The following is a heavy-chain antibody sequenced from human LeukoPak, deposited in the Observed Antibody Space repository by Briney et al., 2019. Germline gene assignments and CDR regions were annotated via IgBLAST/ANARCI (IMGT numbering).Heavy chain of an antibody. Sequence: GGSLRLSCAASGFTFSSYWMSWVRQAPGKGLEWVANIKQDGSEKYYVDSVKGRFTISRDNAKNSLYLQMNSLRAEDTAVYYCARDWGQYSNCPGHWGQGTLVTVSS. D-gene: IGHD6-6*01. CDR1: GFTFSSYW. CDR3: ARDWGQYSNCPGH. CDR2: IKQDGSEK. J-gene: IGHJ4*02. V-gene: IGHV3-7*01.